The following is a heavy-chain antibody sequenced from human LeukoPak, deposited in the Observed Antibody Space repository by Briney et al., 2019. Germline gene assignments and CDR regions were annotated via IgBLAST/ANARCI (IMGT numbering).Heavy chain of an antibody. CDR2: IYKSGST. CDR1: GGSISNSY. J-gene: IGHJ5*02. Sequence: SETLCLTCTVSGGSISNSYWSWIRQSPGKGLEWIGYIYKSGSTNYNLSLKSRVTISVDTSKNQFSLKLSSVTAADTAVYYCARDLTAQNWFDPWGQGTLATVSS. CDR3: ARDLTAQNWFDP. V-gene: IGHV4-59*01.